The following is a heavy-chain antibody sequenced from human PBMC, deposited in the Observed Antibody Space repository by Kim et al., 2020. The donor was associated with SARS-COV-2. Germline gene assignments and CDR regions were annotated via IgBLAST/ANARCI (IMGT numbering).Heavy chain of an antibody. Sequence: GGSLRLSCAASGFPINNYPMHWVRQAPGKGLEWVAVVVYGGNDKYYADSVKGRFTISRDRASNTLYLQMNSLTAEDTAVYYCARGRKINYYYSHDVWGEGTPVTVSS. CDR1: GFPINNYP. CDR2: VVYGGNDK. CDR3: ARGRKINYYYSHDV. J-gene: IGHJ6*04. V-gene: IGHV3-30-3*01.